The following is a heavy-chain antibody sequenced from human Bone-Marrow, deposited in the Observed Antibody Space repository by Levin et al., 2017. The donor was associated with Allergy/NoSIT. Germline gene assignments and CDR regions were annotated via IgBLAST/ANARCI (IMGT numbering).Heavy chain of an antibody. CDR3: ARDWYYGSGSKFDY. Sequence: GESLKISCAASGFTFSSYEMNWVRQAPGKGLEWVSYISSSGSTIYYADSVKGRFTISRDNAKNSLYLQMNSLRAEDTAVYYCARDWYYGSGSKFDYWGQGTLVTVSS. CDR1: GFTFSSYE. D-gene: IGHD3-10*01. J-gene: IGHJ4*02. V-gene: IGHV3-48*03. CDR2: ISSSGSTI.